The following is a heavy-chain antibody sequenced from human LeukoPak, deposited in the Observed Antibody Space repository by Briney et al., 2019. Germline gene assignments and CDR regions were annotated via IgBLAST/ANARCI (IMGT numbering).Heavy chain of an antibody. J-gene: IGHJ6*03. CDR1: GGTFSSYA. V-gene: IGHV1-69*05. CDR2: IIPIFGTA. CDR3: ARGVQLDYYYYYMDV. Sequence: ASVKVSCKASGGTFSSYAISWVRRAPGQGLEWMGRIIPIFGTANYAQKFQGRVTITTDESTSTAYMELSSLRSEDTAVYYCARGVQLDYYYYYMDVWGKGTTVTVSS. D-gene: IGHD5-18*01.